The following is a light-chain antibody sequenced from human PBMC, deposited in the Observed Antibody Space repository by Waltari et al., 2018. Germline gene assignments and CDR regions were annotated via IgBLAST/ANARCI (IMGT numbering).Light chain of an antibody. Sequence: QSALTQPRPVSGSPGQSVTISCTGTNSDVGGYNFVSWYQLHPGKAPKLMIYDVTQRPSGVPDRFSGSKSGNTASLTISGLQADDEADYYCCSYAGDFLVVFGGGTRLTVL. J-gene: IGLJ2*01. CDR3: CSYAGDFLVV. CDR1: NSDVGGYNF. CDR2: DVT. V-gene: IGLV2-11*01.